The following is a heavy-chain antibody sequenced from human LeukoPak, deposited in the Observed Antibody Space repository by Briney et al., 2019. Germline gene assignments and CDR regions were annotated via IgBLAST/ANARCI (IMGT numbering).Heavy chain of an antibody. CDR3: AREGRITMIVVVIGDDAFDI. CDR1: GGSISSSSYY. V-gene: IGHV4-39*02. Sequence: SETLSLTCTVSGGSISSSSYYWGWIRQPPGKGLEWIGSIYYSGSTYYNPSLKSRVTISVDTSKNQFSLKLSSVTAADTAVYYCAREGRITMIVVVIGDDAFDIWGQGTMVTVSS. D-gene: IGHD3-22*01. J-gene: IGHJ3*02. CDR2: IYYSGST.